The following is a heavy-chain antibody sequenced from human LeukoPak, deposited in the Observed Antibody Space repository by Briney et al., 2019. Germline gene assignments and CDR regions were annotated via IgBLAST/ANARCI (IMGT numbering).Heavy chain of an antibody. V-gene: IGHV3-7*01. CDR1: GFAFSSNW. CDR2: IKQDGSEK. Sequence: GGSLRLSCAASGFAFSSNWMTWVRQAPGKGLEWVASIKQDGSEKYYVDSVKGRFTISGDNAKNSLYLQMNTLRAEDTAVYYCARGFRGWYAEGFDYWGQGTLVTVSS. D-gene: IGHD6-19*01. CDR3: ARGFRGWYAEGFDY. J-gene: IGHJ4*02.